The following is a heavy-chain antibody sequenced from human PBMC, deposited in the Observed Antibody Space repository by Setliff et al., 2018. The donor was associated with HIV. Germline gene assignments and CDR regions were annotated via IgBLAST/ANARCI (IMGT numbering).Heavy chain of an antibody. J-gene: IGHJ5*02. Sequence: SVKVSCKASGGTFSSYAITGVRQAPGQGPEWMGGIIPIYGTPNYAQRFQGRVTITADESTSTAYMDLSSLTSDDTAVYYCAIYSSNWWGWFDPWGQGTLVTVSS. D-gene: IGHD2-2*01. CDR3: AIYSSNWWGWFDP. V-gene: IGHV1-69*13. CDR2: IIPIYGTP. CDR1: GGTFSSYA.